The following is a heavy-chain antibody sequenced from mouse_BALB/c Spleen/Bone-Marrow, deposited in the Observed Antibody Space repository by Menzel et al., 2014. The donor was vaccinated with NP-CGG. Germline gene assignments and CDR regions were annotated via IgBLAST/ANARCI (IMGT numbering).Heavy chain of an antibody. D-gene: IGHD1-1*01. CDR1: GFNIKDTY. CDR2: IDPANGNT. V-gene: IGHV14-3*02. J-gene: IGHJ3*01. CDR3: APYYYGSSSFAY. Sequence: EVQRVESGAELVEPGASVKLSCTASGFNIKDTYMHWVKQRPEQGLEWIGRIDPANGNTKYDPKFQGKATITADTSSYTAYLQLSSLTSEDTAVYYCAPYYYGSSSFAYWGQGTLVTVSA.